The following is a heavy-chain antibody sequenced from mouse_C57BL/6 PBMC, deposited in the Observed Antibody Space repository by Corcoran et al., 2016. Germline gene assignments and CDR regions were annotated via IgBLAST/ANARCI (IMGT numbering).Heavy chain of an antibody. Sequence: QIQLVQSGPELKKPGETVKISCKASGYTFTTYGMSWVKQAPGKGVKWMGWINTYSGVPTYADDFKGRFAFSLETSASTAYLQINNLKNEDTATYFCARHGSSYWYFDVWGTGTTVTVSS. CDR3: ARHGSSYWYFDV. J-gene: IGHJ1*03. V-gene: IGHV9-3*01. CDR1: GYTFTTYG. D-gene: IGHD1-1*01. CDR2: INTYSGVP.